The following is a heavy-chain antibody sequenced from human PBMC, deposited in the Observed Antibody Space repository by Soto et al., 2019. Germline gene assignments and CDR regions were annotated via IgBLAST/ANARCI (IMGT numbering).Heavy chain of an antibody. CDR2: ITSDGSNT. CDR3: ARVDFWSGYYKSKGDY. CDR1: GFTFSNYW. Sequence: GGSLRLSCAASGFTFSNYWMHWVRQAPGKGLVWVSGITSDGSNTCYADSVKGRFTISVDMSKNQFSMKLSSVTAADTAVYYCARVDFWSGYYKSKGDYWGPGTLVTVSS. V-gene: IGHV3-74*01. D-gene: IGHD3-3*01. J-gene: IGHJ4*02.